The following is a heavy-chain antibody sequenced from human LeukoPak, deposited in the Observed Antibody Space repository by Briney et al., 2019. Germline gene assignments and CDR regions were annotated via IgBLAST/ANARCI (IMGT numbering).Heavy chain of an antibody. CDR1: GYTFTSYG. J-gene: IGHJ4*02. Sequence: GASVKVSCKASGYTFTSYGISWVRQAPGQGLEWMGWISAYNGNTNYAQKLQGRVTMTTDTSTNTAYMELSRLTSDDTAIYYCARDWRGSYFPDFWGQGTLVTVSS. V-gene: IGHV1-18*01. D-gene: IGHD1-26*01. CDR2: ISAYNGNT. CDR3: ARDWRGSYFPDF.